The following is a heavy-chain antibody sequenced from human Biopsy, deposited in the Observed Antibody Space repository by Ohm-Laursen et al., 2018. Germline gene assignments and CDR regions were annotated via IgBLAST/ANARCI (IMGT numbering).Heavy chain of an antibody. J-gene: IGHJ4*02. CDR3: ARVGAGAPSIDYFDY. D-gene: IGHD1-26*01. CDR1: GGSIGSFF. V-gene: IGHV4-59*01. CDR2: IYYSGST. Sequence: GTLSLTCTVSGGSIGSFFWSWIRQPPGKGLEWIGYIYYSGSTNYNPSLRSRVTISVDRSKNQFSLKLSSVTAADTAVYYCARVGAGAPSIDYFDYWGQGALVTVSS.